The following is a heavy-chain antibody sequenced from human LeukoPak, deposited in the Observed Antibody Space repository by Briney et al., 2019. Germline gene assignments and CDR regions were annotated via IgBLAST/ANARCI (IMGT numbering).Heavy chain of an antibody. D-gene: IGHD2-15*01. V-gene: IGHV6-1*01. Sequence: SQTLSLTCAISGDSVSSNSAAWNWIRQSPSRGLEWLGRTYYRSKRYNDYAVSVKSRISINPDTSKNQFSLKLTSVTAADTAVYNFARQPALSYCSGGTCWFDPWGQGILVTVSS. CDR2: TYYRSKRYN. J-gene: IGHJ5*02. CDR3: ARQPALSYCSGGTCWFDP. CDR1: GDSVSSNSAA.